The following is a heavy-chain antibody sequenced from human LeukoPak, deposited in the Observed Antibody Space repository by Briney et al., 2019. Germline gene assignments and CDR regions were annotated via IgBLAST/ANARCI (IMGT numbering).Heavy chain of an antibody. CDR2: INPNSGGT. CDR1: GYTFTGYY. J-gene: IGHJ4*02. Sequence: ASVKVSCKASGYTFTGYYMHWVRQAPGQGLEWMGWINPNSGGTNYAQKFQGRVTMTRDTSISTAYMELSRLRSDDTAVYYCAREFSADYYDSSGYIFHYWGQGTLVTVSS. CDR3: AREFSADYYDSSGYIFHY. D-gene: IGHD3-22*01. V-gene: IGHV1-2*02.